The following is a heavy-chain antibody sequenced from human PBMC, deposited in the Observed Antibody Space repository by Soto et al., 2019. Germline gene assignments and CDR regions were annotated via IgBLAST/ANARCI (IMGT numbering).Heavy chain of an antibody. CDR1: GFSLSTGGMG. J-gene: IGHJ6*02. D-gene: IGHD2-21*02. V-gene: IGHV2-5*02. CDR2: IYWDGDR. CDR3: VHSRCGGDCLQSYSSHYYYGMDI. Sequence: QITLKESGPTLVKPTQTLTLTCTFSGFSLSTGGMGVGWIRQPPGKALESLALIYWDGDRRYRPSLMSRLTIAKDTSKNQVVLTMTNMDPVDTATYYCVHSRCGGDCLQSYSSHYYYGMDIWGQGTTVTVSS.